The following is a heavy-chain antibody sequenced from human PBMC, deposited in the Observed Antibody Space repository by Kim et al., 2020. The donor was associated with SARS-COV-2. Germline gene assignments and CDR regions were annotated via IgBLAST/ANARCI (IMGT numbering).Heavy chain of an antibody. V-gene: IGHV3-30-3*01. CDR3: ARDGPKSGSYFYSFDY. CDR1: GFTFSSYA. Sequence: GGSLRLSCAASGFTFSSYAMHWVRQAPGKGLEWVAVISYDGSNKYYADSVKGRFTISRDNSKNTLYLQMNSLRAEDTAVYYCARDGPKSGSYFYSFDYWGQGTLVTVSS. CDR2: ISYDGSNK. D-gene: IGHD1-26*01. J-gene: IGHJ4*02.